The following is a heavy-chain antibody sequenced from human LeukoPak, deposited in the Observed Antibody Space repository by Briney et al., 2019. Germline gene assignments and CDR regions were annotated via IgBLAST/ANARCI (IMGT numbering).Heavy chain of an antibody. CDR1: GFTFSSYG. J-gene: IGHJ2*01. CDR3: ARGRGGTGPWYFDL. CDR2: IRYDGSNK. V-gene: IGHV3-33*01. Sequence: GRSLRLSCAASGFTFSSYGMHWVRQAPGKGLEWVAVIRYDGSNKYYADSVKGRFTISRDNSKNTLYLQMNSLRAEDTAVYYCARGRGGTGPWYFDLWGRGTLVTVSS. D-gene: IGHD3-16*01.